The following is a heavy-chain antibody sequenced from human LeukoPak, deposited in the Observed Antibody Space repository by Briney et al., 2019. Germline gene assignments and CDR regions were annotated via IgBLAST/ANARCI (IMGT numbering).Heavy chain of an antibody. Sequence: PSETLSLTCTVSGGSISSGGYYWSWIRQHPGKGLEWIGFKYYSGSTYYNPSLKSRVTISVDTSKNQFSLKLSSVTAADTAVYYCARDTPTGTRDRGCFDYWGQGTLVTVSS. CDR1: GGSISSGGYY. V-gene: IGHV4-31*03. CDR2: KYYSGST. D-gene: IGHD1-1*01. CDR3: ARDTPTGTRDRGCFDY. J-gene: IGHJ4*02.